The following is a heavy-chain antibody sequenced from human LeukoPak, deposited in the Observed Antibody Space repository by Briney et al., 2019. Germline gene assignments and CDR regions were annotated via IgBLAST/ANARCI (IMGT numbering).Heavy chain of an antibody. CDR3: ARSMVLGGLDFRGLFDP. CDR1: GYSISSGYY. J-gene: IGHJ5*02. D-gene: IGHD2-8*01. CDR2: IYHSGST. Sequence: SETLSLTCNVSGYSISSGYYWGWIRQPPGKGLEWIGSIYHSGSTYYNPSLKSRVTMSLDTSKNKVSLKLSSVTAADTALYYCARSMVLGGLDFRGLFDPWGQGTLVIVSS. V-gene: IGHV4-38-2*02.